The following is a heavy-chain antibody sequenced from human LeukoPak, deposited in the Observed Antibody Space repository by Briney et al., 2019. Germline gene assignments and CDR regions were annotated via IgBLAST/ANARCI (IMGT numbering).Heavy chain of an antibody. CDR1: GGSISSYY. CDR3: ARQTTVTTRTNFDY. CDR2: IYTSGST. J-gene: IGHJ4*02. Sequence: PSETLSLTCTVSGGSISSYYWSWIRRPAGKGLEWIGRIYTSGSTNYNPSLKSRVTMSVDTSKNQFSLKLSSVTAADTAVYYCARQTTVTTRTNFDYWGQGTLVTVSS. D-gene: IGHD4-11*01. V-gene: IGHV4-4*07.